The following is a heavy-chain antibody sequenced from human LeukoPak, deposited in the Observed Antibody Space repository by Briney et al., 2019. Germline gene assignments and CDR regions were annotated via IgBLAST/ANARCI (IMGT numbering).Heavy chain of an antibody. J-gene: IGHJ4*02. CDR2: IWYDGSNK. D-gene: IGHD1-7*01. CDR1: GFPFNSYG. Sequence: PGGSLRLSCAASGFPFNSYGIHWVRQAPGKGLEWVAVIWYDGSNKYYADSLKGRFTISRDNSKNTLYLQMNSLRAEDTAVYYCANIGNYNPRKVLDYWGQGTLVTVSS. V-gene: IGHV3-33*06. CDR3: ANIGNYNPRKVLDY.